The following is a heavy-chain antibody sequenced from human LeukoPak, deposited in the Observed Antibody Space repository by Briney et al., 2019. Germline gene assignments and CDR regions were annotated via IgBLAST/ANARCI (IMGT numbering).Heavy chain of an antibody. D-gene: IGHD3-10*01. CDR1: GYTFTSYD. CDR2: INPNSGST. CDR3: ARDCHYGSGSYYNVHWFDP. V-gene: IGHV1-8*02. J-gene: IGHJ5*02. Sequence: GASVKVSCKASGYTFTSYDINWVRQAPGQGLEWRGWINPNSGSTSYAQKFQGRVTMTRDMSTSTVYMELSSLRSEDTAVYYSARDCHYGSGSYYNVHWFDPWGQGTLVTVSS.